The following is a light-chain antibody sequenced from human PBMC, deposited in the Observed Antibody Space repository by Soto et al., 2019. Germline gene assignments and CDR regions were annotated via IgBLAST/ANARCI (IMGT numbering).Light chain of an antibody. Sequence: DIQMTQSPSVVSASVGDTVTITCRASQAVNPWLAWHQQKPGRVPRVLIYKTSDLENGVPSRFSGSGSGTEFTLTISNLQPADFATCYCQQYYSRESFGQGTKV. CDR1: QAVNPW. CDR3: QQYYSRES. J-gene: IGKJ1*01. CDR2: KTS. V-gene: IGKV1-5*03.